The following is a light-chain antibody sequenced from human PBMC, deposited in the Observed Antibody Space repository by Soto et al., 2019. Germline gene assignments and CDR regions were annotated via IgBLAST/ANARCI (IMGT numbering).Light chain of an antibody. J-gene: IGKJ5*01. V-gene: IGKV3-20*01. Sequence: EIVLTQSPGTLSLSPGERATLSCRASQSVSSRYLAWYQQKPGQAPRLLMYGASSRATGIPDRFIGSGSGTDFTLTISRLEPEDFAVYYCQQYGTSPPINFGQGTRLEIK. CDR3: QQYGTSPPIN. CDR2: GAS. CDR1: QSVSSRY.